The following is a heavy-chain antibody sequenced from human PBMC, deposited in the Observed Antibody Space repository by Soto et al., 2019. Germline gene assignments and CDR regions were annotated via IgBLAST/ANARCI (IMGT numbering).Heavy chain of an antibody. CDR2: IDPSDSYT. D-gene: IGHD6-13*01. CDR3: ARPGPSSSWHVEYYFDY. CDR1: GYSFTSYW. Sequence: RGESLKLSCKGSGYSFTSYWISWVRQMPGKGLEWMGRIDPSDSYTNYSPSFQGHVTISADKSISTAYLQWSSLKASDTAMYYCARPGPSSSWHVEYYFDYWGQGTLVTVSS. V-gene: IGHV5-10-1*01. J-gene: IGHJ4*02.